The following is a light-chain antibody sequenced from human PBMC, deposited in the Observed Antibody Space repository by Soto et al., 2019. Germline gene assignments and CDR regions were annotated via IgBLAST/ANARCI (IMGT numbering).Light chain of an antibody. J-gene: IGKJ1*01. CDR3: QQYNNWPPWT. V-gene: IGKV3-15*01. CDR1: QSVSSN. CDR2: GAS. Sequence: EIVMTQSPATLSVSPGERATLSCMSSQSVSSNLAWYQQKPGQAPRLLIYGASTRATGIPARFSGSGSGTEFTLTINSLQSEDFAVYYCQQYNNWPPWTFGQGTKV.